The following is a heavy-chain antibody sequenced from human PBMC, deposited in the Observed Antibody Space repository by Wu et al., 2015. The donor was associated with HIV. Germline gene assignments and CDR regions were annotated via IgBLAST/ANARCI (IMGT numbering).Heavy chain of an antibody. Sequence: QVQLVQSGAEVKKPGSSVKVSCKASGGTFSSYAISWVRQAPGQGLERMGRIIPIFGTANYAQKFQGRVTITADESTSTAYMELSSLRSEDTAVYYCARASGGYCSGGSCAFDYWGQGTLVTVSS. CDR3: ARASGGYCSGGSCAFDY. D-gene: IGHD2-15*01. J-gene: IGHJ4*02. CDR1: GGTFSSYA. CDR2: IIPIFGTA. V-gene: IGHV1-69*13.